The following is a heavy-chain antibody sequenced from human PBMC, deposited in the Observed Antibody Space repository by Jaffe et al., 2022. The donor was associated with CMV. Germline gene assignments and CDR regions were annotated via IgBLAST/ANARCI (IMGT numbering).Heavy chain of an antibody. CDR1: GFTFSSYG. V-gene: IGHV3-33*01. J-gene: IGHJ4*02. D-gene: IGHD7-27*01. CDR2: IWYDGSNK. Sequence: QVQLVESGGGVVQPGRSLRLSCAASGFTFSSYGMHWVRQAPGKGLEWVAVIWYDGSNKYYADSVKGRFTISRDNSKNTLYLQMNSLRAEDTAVYYCARDRGWGWGAEYYFDYWGQGTLVTVSS. CDR3: ARDRGWGWGAEYYFDY.